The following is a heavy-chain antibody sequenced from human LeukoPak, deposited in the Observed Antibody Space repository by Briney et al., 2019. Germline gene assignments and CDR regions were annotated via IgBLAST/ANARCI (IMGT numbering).Heavy chain of an antibody. CDR1: GGSISSSSYY. J-gene: IGHJ4*02. CDR2: IYYSGST. D-gene: IGHD4-11*01. Sequence: SETLSLTRTVSGGSISSSSYYWGWIRQTPGKGLEWIGSIYYSGSTYYNPSLKSRVTISVDTSKNQFSLKLSSVTAADTAVYYCASLTDYSNSNFDYWGQGTLVTVSS. CDR3: ASLTDYSNSNFDY. V-gene: IGHV4-39*01.